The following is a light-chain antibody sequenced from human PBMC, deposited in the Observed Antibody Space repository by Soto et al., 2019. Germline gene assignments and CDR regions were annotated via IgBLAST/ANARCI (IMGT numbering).Light chain of an antibody. Sequence: DIQMTQSPSTLSASVGAGVTITCRASPSIGTWLAWYQQKPGKAPKVLIYDVSTLKSGVPSRFSGSASGTEFTLSISSLQPDDCATYYCQQYKSYWTFGQGTKVEIK. CDR2: DVS. CDR1: PSIGTW. CDR3: QQYKSYWT. V-gene: IGKV1-5*01. J-gene: IGKJ1*01.